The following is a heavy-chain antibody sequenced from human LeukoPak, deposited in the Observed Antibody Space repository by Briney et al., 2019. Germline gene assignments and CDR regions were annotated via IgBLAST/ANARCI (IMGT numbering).Heavy chain of an antibody. D-gene: IGHD5-24*01. V-gene: IGHV3-33*01. CDR1: GFTFSSFG. CDR3: TRVGYIDEGIDY. Sequence: GGSLRLSCAASGFTFSSFGMHWVRQAPGKGLDWVAVIWYDGSNKYSADSVKGRFTISRDNSKNTLYLQMNSLRVEDTAIYYCTRVGYIDEGIDYWGQGTLVTVSS. CDR2: IWYDGSNK. J-gene: IGHJ4*02.